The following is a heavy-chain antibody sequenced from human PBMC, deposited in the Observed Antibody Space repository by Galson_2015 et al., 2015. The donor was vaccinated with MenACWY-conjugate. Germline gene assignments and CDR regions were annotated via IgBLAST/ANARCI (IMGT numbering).Heavy chain of an antibody. V-gene: IGHV6-1*01. J-gene: IGHJ5*02. CDR2: KYYRSKWYN. D-gene: IGHD3-10*01. CDR1: GDSVSSNSAA. CDR3: ARGGSAYEVSDRGWFDP. Sequence: CAISGDSVSSNSAAWNWNRQSPSRGLEWLGRKYYRSKWYNDYAVSVKSRITINPDTSKNQFSLQLNSVTPEDTAVYYCARGGSAYEVSDRGWFDPWGQGTLVTVTS.